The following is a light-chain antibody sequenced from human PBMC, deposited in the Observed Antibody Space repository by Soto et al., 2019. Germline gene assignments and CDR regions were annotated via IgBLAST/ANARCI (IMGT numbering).Light chain of an antibody. CDR2: GAS. CDR1: QSITNNY. V-gene: IGKV3-20*01. Sequence: IWLAPSPGTLSLSPGERATLSFRASQSITNNYLAWYQQKPGRAHRLPIYGASSRATGIPDRFSGSGSGTDFTLTISRLEPEDFAMYYCQQYGYLVTFGGGTKVDIK. J-gene: IGKJ4*01. CDR3: QQYGYLVT.